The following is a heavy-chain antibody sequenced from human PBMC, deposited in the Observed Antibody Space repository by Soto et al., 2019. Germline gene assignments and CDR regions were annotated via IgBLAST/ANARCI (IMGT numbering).Heavy chain of an antibody. Sequence: EVQLVETGGGLIQPGGSLRLSCAASGFTVSSNYMSWVRQAPGKGLEWVSVIYSGGSTHYADSVKGRFTISRDNSKNTLYLQMNSLRAEDTAVYYCARDSGDDSSGPDAFDIWGQGTMVTVSS. V-gene: IGHV3-53*02. CDR1: GFTVSSNY. CDR2: IYSGGST. J-gene: IGHJ3*02. CDR3: ARDSGDDSSGPDAFDI. D-gene: IGHD3-22*01.